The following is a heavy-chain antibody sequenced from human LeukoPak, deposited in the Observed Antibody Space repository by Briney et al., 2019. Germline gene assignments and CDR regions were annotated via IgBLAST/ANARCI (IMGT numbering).Heavy chain of an antibody. Sequence: GGSLRLSCAASGFTFINYWMSWVRQAPGKGLEWVANIKQDGSEKLYLDSLKGRFTISRDNAKNSLYLQMNSLRAEDTAVYYCARIGGSVDIGWFLDYWGQGTLVTVSS. D-gene: IGHD6-19*01. V-gene: IGHV3-7*01. CDR2: IKQDGSEK. CDR3: ARIGGSVDIGWFLDY. J-gene: IGHJ4*02. CDR1: GFTFINYW.